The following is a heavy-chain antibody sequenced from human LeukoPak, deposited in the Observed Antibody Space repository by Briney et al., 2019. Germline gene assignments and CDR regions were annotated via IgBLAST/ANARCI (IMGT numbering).Heavy chain of an antibody. D-gene: IGHD6-19*01. CDR2: IIPIFGTA. CDR1: GGTFSSYA. Sequence: ASVKVSCKASGGTFSSYAISWVRQAPGQGLEWMGGIIPIFGTANYAQKFQGRVTITTDESTSTAYMELSSLRPEDTAVYYCARGKAVAGHFYFDYWGQGTLVTVSS. V-gene: IGHV1-69*05. CDR3: ARGKAVAGHFYFDY. J-gene: IGHJ4*02.